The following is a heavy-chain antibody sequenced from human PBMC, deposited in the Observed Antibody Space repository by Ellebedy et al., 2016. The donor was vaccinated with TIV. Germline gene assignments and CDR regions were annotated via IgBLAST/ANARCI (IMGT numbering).Heavy chain of an antibody. V-gene: IGHV3-30-3*01. CDR3: ARDLDKSSGWYGGAAY. CDR1: GFTFNSYA. J-gene: IGHJ4*02. CDR2: ISYDGNSK. D-gene: IGHD6-19*01. Sequence: GESLKISCAASGFTFNSYAMHWVRQAPGKGLEWVAVISYDGNSKYYADSVKGRFTISRENSMTTLYLEMNSLRAEDTDVYYCARDLDKSSGWYGGAAYWGQGTLVTVPS.